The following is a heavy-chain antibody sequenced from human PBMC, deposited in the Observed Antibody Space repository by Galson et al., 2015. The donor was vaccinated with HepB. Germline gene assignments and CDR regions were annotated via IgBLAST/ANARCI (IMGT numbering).Heavy chain of an antibody. CDR2: LNPNSGNT. CDR1: GYTFTSYD. Sequence: SCKASGYTFTSYDINWVLQATGQGLECMGWLNPNSGNTGYAQKFQGRVTMTRNTSISTAYMELSSLRSEDTAVYYCARSTTIFGDFSFIYWGQGTLVTVSS. D-gene: IGHD3-3*01. J-gene: IGHJ4*02. V-gene: IGHV1-8*01. CDR3: ARSTTIFGDFSFIY.